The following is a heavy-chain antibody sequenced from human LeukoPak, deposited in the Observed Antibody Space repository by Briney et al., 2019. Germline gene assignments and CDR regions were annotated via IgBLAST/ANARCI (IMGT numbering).Heavy chain of an antibody. CDR2: ISGSGGST. CDR1: GFTFDDYG. Sequence: GGSLRLSCAASGFTFDDYGMSWVRQAPGKGLEWVSAISGSGGSTYYADSVKGRFTISRDNSKNTLYLQMNSLRAEDTAIYYCAKDRIKIFDYWGQGTLVTVSS. V-gene: IGHV3-23*01. CDR3: AKDRIKIFDY. D-gene: IGHD2/OR15-2a*01. J-gene: IGHJ4*02.